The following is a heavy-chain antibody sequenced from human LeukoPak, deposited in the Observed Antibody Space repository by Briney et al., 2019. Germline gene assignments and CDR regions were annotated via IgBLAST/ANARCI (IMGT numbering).Heavy chain of an antibody. CDR1: GGSISSYY. J-gene: IGHJ4*02. CDR2: IYYSGST. V-gene: IGHV4-59*01. CDR3: ARVDYDFWSGFYYFEY. D-gene: IGHD3-3*01. Sequence: SETLSLTCTVSGGSISSYYWSWIRQPPGKGLEWIGYIYYSGSTNYNPSLKSRVTISVDTSKNQFSLKLSSVTAADTAVYYCARVDYDFWSGFYYFEYWGQGTLVTVSS.